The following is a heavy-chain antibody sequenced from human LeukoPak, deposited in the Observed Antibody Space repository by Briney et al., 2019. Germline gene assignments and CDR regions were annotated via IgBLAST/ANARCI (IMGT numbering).Heavy chain of an antibody. V-gene: IGHV4-59*02. CDR3: SEGYFEPFDH. Sequence: SETLSLTCNVSGVSVSTAHWNWIRHRPGKGLEWIGCLSYTGKTDYNPSLKSRVSISLGSSNNHFSLKLTSVTAADTAVYYCSEGYFEPFDHWGQGILVTVSS. J-gene: IGHJ4*02. D-gene: IGHD2/OR15-2a*01. CDR2: LSYTGKT. CDR1: GVSVSTAH.